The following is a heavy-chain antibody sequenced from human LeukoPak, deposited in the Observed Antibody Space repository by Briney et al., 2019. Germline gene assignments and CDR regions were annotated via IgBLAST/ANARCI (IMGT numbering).Heavy chain of an antibody. D-gene: IGHD1-1*01. Sequence: GRSLRLSCAASGFTFSSYAMHWVRQAPGKGLEWVAVISYDGGNKYYADSVKGRFTISRDNSKNTLYLQMNSLRAEDTAVYYCARWNDLNYYYGMDVWGQGTTVTVSS. J-gene: IGHJ6*02. CDR1: GFTFSSYA. CDR3: ARWNDLNYYYGMDV. V-gene: IGHV3-30-3*01. CDR2: ISYDGGNK.